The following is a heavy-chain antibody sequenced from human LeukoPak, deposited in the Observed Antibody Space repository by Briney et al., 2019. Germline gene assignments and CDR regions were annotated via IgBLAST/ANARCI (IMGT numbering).Heavy chain of an antibody. D-gene: IGHD4-17*01. CDR1: GMSLSDYY. J-gene: IGHJ6*02. Sequence: SETLSLTCGVSGMSLSDYYWTWIRQSPGKGLEWIGEVSHDGDTNYNPSLKSRVSISVDTSNDQFSLKLSSVTAADTGVYYCARRALDYDDVAYFYARCSDAWGQGIKVTVS. CDR2: VSHDGDT. V-gene: IGHV4-34*01. CDR3: ARRALDYDDVAYFYARCSDA.